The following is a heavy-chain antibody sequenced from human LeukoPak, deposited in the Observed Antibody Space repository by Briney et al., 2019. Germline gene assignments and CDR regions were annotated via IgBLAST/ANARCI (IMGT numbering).Heavy chain of an antibody. CDR1: GGTFSSYA. V-gene: IGHV1-69*01. CDR2: IIPIFGTV. CDR3: SRDWVIQSNWFDP. J-gene: IGHJ5*02. D-gene: IGHD5-18*01. Sequence: ASVKVSXKASGGTFSSYAISWVRQAPGQGLEWMGGIIPIFGTVNYAQKFQGRVTIAADESTSTAYMELSSLRSEDTAVYYCSRDWVIQSNWFDPWGQGTLVTVSS.